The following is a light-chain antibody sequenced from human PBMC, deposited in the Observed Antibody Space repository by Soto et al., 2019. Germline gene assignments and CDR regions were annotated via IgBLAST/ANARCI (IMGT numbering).Light chain of an antibody. V-gene: IGKV3-11*01. CDR2: QTS. J-gene: IGKJ1*01. Sequence: ESVFTHSRATLSSIQSDRVTLSCRASQYINTRLAWYQHRPGQAPRLLIYQTSIRAAGIPARFSASGSGTDFTLTISDVQPEDFALYYCHQRQSWPRPFGQGTKVDI. CDR3: HQRQSWPRP. CDR1: QYINTR.